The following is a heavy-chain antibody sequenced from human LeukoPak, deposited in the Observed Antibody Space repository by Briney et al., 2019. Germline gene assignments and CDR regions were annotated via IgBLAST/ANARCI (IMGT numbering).Heavy chain of an antibody. CDR3: AKEAIAVAGPNYFDY. V-gene: IGHV3-30*18. CDR2: IAHDGSID. CDR1: GFTFSSYG. Sequence: GGSLRLSCAASGFTFSSYGMHWLRQAPGKGLDWVAVIAHDGSIDYYVDSVKGRFTISRDNAKNTLYLQMNSLRTEDTAMFYCAKEAIAVAGPNYFDYWGQGTLVTVSS. J-gene: IGHJ4*02. D-gene: IGHD6-19*01.